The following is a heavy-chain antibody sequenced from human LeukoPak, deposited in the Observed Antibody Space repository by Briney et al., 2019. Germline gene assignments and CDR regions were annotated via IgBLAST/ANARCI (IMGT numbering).Heavy chain of an antibody. Sequence: PGGSLRLSCEASGFTFTNYAMTWVRQAPGKGLEWVSIISGSGGSTYYADSVKGRFTVSRDNSKNTLYLQMNSLRAEDTAVYYCAKREHNYGVDNWGQGTLVTVSS. CDR1: GFTFTNYA. CDR3: AKREHNYGVDN. D-gene: IGHD4-17*01. V-gene: IGHV3-23*01. CDR2: ISGSGGST. J-gene: IGHJ4*02.